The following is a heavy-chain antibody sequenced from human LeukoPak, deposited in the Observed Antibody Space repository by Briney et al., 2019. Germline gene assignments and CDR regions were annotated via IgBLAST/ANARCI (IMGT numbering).Heavy chain of an antibody. J-gene: IGHJ4*02. CDR2: MNPNSGNT. V-gene: IGHV1-8*01. CDR3: ARGPFLTTGYDY. Sequence: ASVKVSCKASGYTFTSYDINWVRQATGQGLEWMGWMNPNSGNTGCAQKFQGRVTMTRNTSISTAYMELSSLRSEDTAVYYCARGPFLTTGYDYWGQGTLVTVSS. D-gene: IGHD4-4*01. CDR1: GYTFTSYD.